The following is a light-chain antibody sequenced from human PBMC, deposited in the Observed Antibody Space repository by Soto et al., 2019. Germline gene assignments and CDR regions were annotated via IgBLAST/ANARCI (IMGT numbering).Light chain of an antibody. CDR3: LLDFSYFWA. CDR2: AAS. Sequence: QLTQSPSSLSASVGDRVTITCRASQGIRSALGWYQQKPGKVPKLLIYAASTLQSGVPSRFSGSGSGTDFTLTISSLQPEDFATYYCLLDFSYFWAFGQGTKVDIK. V-gene: IGKV1-6*01. J-gene: IGKJ1*01. CDR1: QGIRSA.